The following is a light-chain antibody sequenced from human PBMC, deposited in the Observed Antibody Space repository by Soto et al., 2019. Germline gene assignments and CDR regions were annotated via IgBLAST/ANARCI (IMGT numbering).Light chain of an antibody. CDR2: AAS. J-gene: IGKJ1*01. CDR3: LQDYSYPRT. V-gene: IGKV1-6*01. Sequence: AIQMTQSPSSLSASVGDRVTITCRASQAIRKDLGWYQQKPGKAPKLLIYAASTLQSGVPSRFSGSGSGADFTLNIASLQPEDFATYYCLQDYSYPRTFGQGTKVDIK. CDR1: QAIRKD.